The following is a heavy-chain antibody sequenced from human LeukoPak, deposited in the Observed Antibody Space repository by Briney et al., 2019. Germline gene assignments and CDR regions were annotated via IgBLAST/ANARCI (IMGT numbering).Heavy chain of an antibody. CDR1: GFTFSDYG. Sequence: PGRSLRLSCAASGFTFSDYGMHWVRLAPGKGLEWVAVIWHDGSNKYYADSVQGRFTISRDSSKNTLYLQMNSLRAEDTAVYYCAKDGDAGTSYYFYYMDVWGKGTTVTVSS. CDR2: IWHDGSNK. J-gene: IGHJ6*03. CDR3: AKDGDAGTSYYFYYMDV. D-gene: IGHD7-27*01. V-gene: IGHV3-33*06.